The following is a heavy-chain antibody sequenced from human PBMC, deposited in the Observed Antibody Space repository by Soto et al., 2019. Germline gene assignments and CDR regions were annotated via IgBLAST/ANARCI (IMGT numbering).Heavy chain of an antibody. V-gene: IGHV1-58*01. CDR2: IVVVSGKT. J-gene: IGHJ4*02. CDR1: GFSFTTSA. CDR3: AGGHSGFKKSLND. D-gene: IGHD5-12*01. Sequence: SVKVSCKASGFSFTTSAVQWVRQARGQRLEWIGWIVVVSGKTNYAQKFQERVTITRDMSTSTAHMELSSLRSEDTAVYYCAGGHSGFKKSLNDWGKEPRVTASS.